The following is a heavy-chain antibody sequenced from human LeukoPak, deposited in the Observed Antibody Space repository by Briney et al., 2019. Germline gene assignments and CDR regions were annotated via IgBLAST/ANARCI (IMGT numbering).Heavy chain of an antibody. Sequence: ASVKVSCKVSGYTLTELSMHWVRQAPGKGLEWMGWINPYSGGTHYALIFQDRVTMTRDTSISTAYMELSRLRSDDTAVYYCARRIAGRLINDAFDIWGQGTMVTVSS. CDR3: ARRIAGRLINDAFDI. CDR1: GYTLTELS. V-gene: IGHV1-2*02. D-gene: IGHD6-6*01. J-gene: IGHJ3*02. CDR2: INPYSGGT.